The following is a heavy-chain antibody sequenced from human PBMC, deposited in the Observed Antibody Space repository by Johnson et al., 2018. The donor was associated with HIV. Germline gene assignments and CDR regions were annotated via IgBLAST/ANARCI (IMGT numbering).Heavy chain of an antibody. CDR1: AFTFSNYA. CDR3: ARSPETGDRLWRAFDI. V-gene: IGHV3-30-3*01. Sequence: QVQLVESGGGVVQPGRSLRLACAASAFTFSNYAMHWVRQAPGKGLEWVAVISYDGSSKYYAESLKGRISISRDNSKNTLYLQMKSLRVEDTAVYYCARSPETGDRLWRAFDIWGHGTMVTVSS. CDR2: ISYDGSSK. D-gene: IGHD4-17*01. J-gene: IGHJ3*02.